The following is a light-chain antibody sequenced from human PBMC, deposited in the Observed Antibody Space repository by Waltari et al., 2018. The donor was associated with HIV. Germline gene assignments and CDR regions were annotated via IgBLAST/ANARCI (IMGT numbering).Light chain of an antibody. CDR1: GLPKQS. J-gene: IGLJ2*01. CDR2: KDI. CDR3: QSVDSSGSYVI. Sequence: SYELTQPPSVSMSPGQTARITCSGDGLPKQSAYWYQQRPGQAPVLVIYKDIDRPSGIPARFSGSSSGTTVMLTISEVQVEDEADYYCQSVDSSGSYVIFGGGTKLTVL. V-gene: IGLV3-25*03.